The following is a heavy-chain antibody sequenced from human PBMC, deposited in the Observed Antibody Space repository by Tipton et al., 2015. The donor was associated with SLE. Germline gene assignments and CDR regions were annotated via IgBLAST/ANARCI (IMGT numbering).Heavy chain of an antibody. CDR3: ARHTRYYYGMDV. Sequence: LRLSCIVSGDSISSSSYYWGWIRQPPGKGLEWVGTVYYTGNTFYNPSLKSRVTISVDTSKNQFSLNLSSVTAADTAVYYCARHTRYYYGMDVWGQGTTVTVSS. D-gene: IGHD6-6*01. CDR2: VYYTGNT. V-gene: IGHV4-39*07. J-gene: IGHJ6*02. CDR1: GDSISSSSYY.